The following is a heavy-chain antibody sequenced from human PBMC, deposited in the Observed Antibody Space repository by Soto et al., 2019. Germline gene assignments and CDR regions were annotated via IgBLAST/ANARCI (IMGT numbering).Heavy chain of an antibody. V-gene: IGHV4-59*01. CDR2: IYYTGGT. CDR3: ASGSLSNLAPPVS. CDR1: GVTIRGYY. J-gene: IGHJ5*01. D-gene: IGHD3-3*02. Sequence: SETLSLTCNVSGVTIRGYYWNWIRQPPGKTLEWIGSIYYTGGTNYNPSLKSRVTISVDTSTNHFSLKFNSLTAADTAVSYCASGSLSNLAPPVSWGQGT.